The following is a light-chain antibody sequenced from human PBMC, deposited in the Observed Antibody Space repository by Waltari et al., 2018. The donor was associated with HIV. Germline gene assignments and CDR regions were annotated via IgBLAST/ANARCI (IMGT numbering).Light chain of an antibody. CDR1: QSITTY. Sequence: DIQMTQSPSSLSASIGDRVTLTCRASQSITTYLNWYQQKPGKAPKLLIYAASSLQSGVPSRFSGSGSGTDFTLTVVSLQPEDFATYYCQQSYSISPTFGGGTKVEIK. CDR3: QQSYSISPT. J-gene: IGKJ4*01. V-gene: IGKV1-39*01. CDR2: AAS.